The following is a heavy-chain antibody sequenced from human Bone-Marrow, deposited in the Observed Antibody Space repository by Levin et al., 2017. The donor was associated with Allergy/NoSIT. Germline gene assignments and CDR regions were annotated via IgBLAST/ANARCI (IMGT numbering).Heavy chain of an antibody. D-gene: IGHD6-25*01. V-gene: IGHV3-23*01. CDR3: AKGVHRLVSADAAFDI. CDR2: LSGSGGST. Sequence: PGGSLRLSCAMHEIPYATYAMAWVRQAPGKGLEWVASLSGSGGSTFHADAVRGRFTISGDSSKKTVFLQMNRLRVDDTALYYCAKGVHRLVSADAAFDIWGQGTFVTVSS. CDR1: EIPYATYA. J-gene: IGHJ3*02.